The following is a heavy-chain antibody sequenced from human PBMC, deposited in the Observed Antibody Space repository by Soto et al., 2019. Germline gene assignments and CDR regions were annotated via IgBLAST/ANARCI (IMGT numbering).Heavy chain of an antibody. Sequence: ASVKVSCKASGYTFTGYYMHWVRQAPGQGXEWMGWINPNSGGTNYAQKFQGWVTMTRDTSISTAYMELSRLRSDDTAVYYCARDRRIAAAGYYYYYGMDVWGQGTTVTVS. CDR2: INPNSGGT. CDR1: GYTFTGYY. CDR3: ARDRRIAAAGYYYYYGMDV. V-gene: IGHV1-2*04. J-gene: IGHJ6*02. D-gene: IGHD6-13*01.